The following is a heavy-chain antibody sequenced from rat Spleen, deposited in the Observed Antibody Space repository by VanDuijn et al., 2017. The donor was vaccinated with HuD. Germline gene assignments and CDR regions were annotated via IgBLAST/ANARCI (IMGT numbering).Heavy chain of an antibody. CDR3: ASQYWFAY. CDR1: GFSLISYA. V-gene: IGHV2-15*01. J-gene: IGHJ3*01. CDR2: IWSGGST. Sequence: QVQLKESGPGLVQPSQTLSLTCTVSGFSLISYAVNWVRQPPGKGLEWMGAIWSGGSTDYNSVLKSRLSISRDTSKSQVFFKMNNLLTEDTAIYFCASQYWFAYWGQGTLVTVSS.